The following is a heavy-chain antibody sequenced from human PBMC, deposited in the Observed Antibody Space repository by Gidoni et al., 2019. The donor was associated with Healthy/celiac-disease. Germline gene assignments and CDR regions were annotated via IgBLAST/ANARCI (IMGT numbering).Heavy chain of an antibody. J-gene: IGHJ6*02. D-gene: IGHD3-3*01. Sequence: QVQLVQSGAEVKKPGASVKVSCKASGYTFTSYGISWVRQAPGQGLEWMGWISAYNGNTNYAQKLQGRVTVTTDTSTSTAYMELRSLRSDDTAVYYCARADHYDFWSGYIPRPRYGMDVWGQGTTVTVSS. CDR3: ARADHYDFWSGYIPRPRYGMDV. CDR1: GYTFTSYG. V-gene: IGHV1-18*01. CDR2: ISAYNGNT.